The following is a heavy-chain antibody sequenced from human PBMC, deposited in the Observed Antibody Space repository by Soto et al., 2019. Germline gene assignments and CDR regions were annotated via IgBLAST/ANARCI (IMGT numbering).Heavy chain of an antibody. V-gene: IGHV1-69*01. D-gene: IGHD6-13*01. CDR1: GGTFSSYA. Sequence: QVQLVQSGAEVKKPGSSVKVSCKASGGTFSSYAISWVRQAPGQGLEWMGGIIHIFGTANYAQKFQDRVTITADESTSTAYMDLSSLKSEDTAVYYCARGGSSSWTYYYDVMDVWGQGSTVTVS. CDR2: IIHIFGTA. J-gene: IGHJ6*02. CDR3: ARGGSSSWTYYYDVMDV.